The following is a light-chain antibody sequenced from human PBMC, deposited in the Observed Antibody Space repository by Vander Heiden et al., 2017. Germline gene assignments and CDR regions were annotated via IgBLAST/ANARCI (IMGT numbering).Light chain of an antibody. Sequence: DIQMTQSPSSLSASVGARVTITCRASQSISSYLNWYQQKPGKAPKLLIYAASSLQSGVPSRFSGSGSGTDFTLTISSLQPEDFATYYCQQSYSTPRLTFGGGTKVEIK. CDR1: QSISSY. CDR2: AAS. J-gene: IGKJ4*01. CDR3: QQSYSTPRLT. V-gene: IGKV1-39*01.